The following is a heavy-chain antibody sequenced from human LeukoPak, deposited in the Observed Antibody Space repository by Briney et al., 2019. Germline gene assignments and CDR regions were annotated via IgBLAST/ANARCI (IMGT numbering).Heavy chain of an antibody. D-gene: IGHD3-10*01. CDR1: GGSFSGYY. J-gene: IGHJ6*03. CDR3: ARVARYCYGSGSYYPTGYMDV. V-gene: IGHV4-34*01. CDR2: INHSGST. Sequence: SETLSPSCAASGGSFSGYYWSWIRQPPGKGLEWIWEINHSGSTNYNPSLQSRVTTSLDTSTNQFSLKLSSVTAADTAVYDCARVARYCYGSGSYYPTGYMDVWGKGTTVTVSS.